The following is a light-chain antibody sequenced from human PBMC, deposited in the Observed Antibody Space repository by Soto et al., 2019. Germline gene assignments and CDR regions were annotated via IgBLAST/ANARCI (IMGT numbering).Light chain of an antibody. Sequence: DIPLTQSPSFLSASVGDRVTITCRASQGISSYLAWYQRKPGKAPKLLIYSASTLQSGVPSRFSGSGSGTEFTLTISSLQPEDFAIYYCQQFNSYPITFGQGTRLEIK. CDR1: QGISSY. CDR3: QQFNSYPIT. V-gene: IGKV1-9*01. CDR2: SAS. J-gene: IGKJ5*01.